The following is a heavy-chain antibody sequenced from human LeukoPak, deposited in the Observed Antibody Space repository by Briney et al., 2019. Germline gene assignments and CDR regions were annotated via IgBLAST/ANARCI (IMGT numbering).Heavy chain of an antibody. CDR3: ARAEGDGDPLDY. D-gene: IGHD4-17*01. V-gene: IGHV1-18*01. Sequence: ASVKVSCKASGYTFTNYGISWVRQAPGQGLEWMGWISAYNGNTNYAQKLQGRVTMTTDTSTSTAYMELSRLRSDDTAVYYCARAEGDGDPLDYWGQGTLVTVSS. J-gene: IGHJ4*02. CDR1: GYTFTNYG. CDR2: ISAYNGNT.